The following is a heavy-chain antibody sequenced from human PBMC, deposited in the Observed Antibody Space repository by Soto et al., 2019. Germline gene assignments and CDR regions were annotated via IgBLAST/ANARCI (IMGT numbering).Heavy chain of an antibody. D-gene: IGHD6-13*01. J-gene: IGHJ4*02. CDR1: GGTISGTTYS. V-gene: IGHV4-30-2*01. Sequence: SVPLSLTCAVSGGTISGTTYSWSWIRQPPGKGLEWIGYIYDSGNTYYNPSLKSQFSISVDRSKNQFSLKLSSVTAADTAVYYCARGQGAAAGHSNFDYWGQGALVTVSS. CDR3: ARGQGAAAGHSNFDY. CDR2: IYDSGNT.